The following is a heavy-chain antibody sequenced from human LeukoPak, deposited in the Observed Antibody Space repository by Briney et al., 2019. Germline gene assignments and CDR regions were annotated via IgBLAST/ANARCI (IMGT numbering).Heavy chain of an antibody. CDR3: ARYDFWSGYSSN. V-gene: IGHV4-39*01. J-gene: IGHJ4*02. D-gene: IGHD3-3*01. CDR2: IYYSGST. CDR1: GGSISSNSYY. Sequence: SETLSLTCAVSGGSISSNSYYWGWIRQPPGKGLEWIGSIYYSGSTYYNPSLRSRVTISVDTSKNQFSLKLSSVTAADTAVYYCARYDFWSGYSSNWGQGTLVTVST.